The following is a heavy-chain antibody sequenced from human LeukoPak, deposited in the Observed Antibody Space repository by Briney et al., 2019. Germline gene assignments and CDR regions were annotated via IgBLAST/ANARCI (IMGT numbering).Heavy chain of an antibody. J-gene: IGHJ3*02. V-gene: IGHV4-59*01. D-gene: IGHD3-9*01. CDR1: GGSISSYY. CDR3: ARGSTLHYDLLTGYYTPGAFDI. Sequence: SETLSLTCTVSGGSISSYYWSWIRQPPGKGLEWIGYIYYSGSTNYNPSLKSRVTISVDTSKNQFSLKLSSVTAADTAVYYCARGSTLHYDLLTGYYTPGAFDIWGQGTMVTVSS. CDR2: IYYSGST.